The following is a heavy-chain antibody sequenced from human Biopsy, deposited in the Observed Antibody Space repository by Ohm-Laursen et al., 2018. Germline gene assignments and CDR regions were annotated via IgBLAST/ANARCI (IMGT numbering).Heavy chain of an antibody. CDR2: ISGGGTI. D-gene: IGHD2-15*01. CDR3: ARMFARPGPCSGGTCYPGDDY. J-gene: IGHJ4*02. CDR1: GFSFSDYH. Sequence: SLRLSCAASGFSFSDYHMRWIRQAPGRGLEWVSYISGGGTIYYGDSMKGRVTISRDNAKSSLYLQMHSLRAEDTAVYYCARMFARPGPCSGGTCYPGDDYWGQGTLVTVSS. V-gene: IGHV3-11*01.